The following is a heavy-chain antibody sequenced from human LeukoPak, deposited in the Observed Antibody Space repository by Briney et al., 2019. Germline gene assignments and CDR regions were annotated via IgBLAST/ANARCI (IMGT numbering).Heavy chain of an antibody. Sequence: SETLSLTCTVSGDSISSSYWSWIRLPPGKGLEWIGYVYYSGNTNYNPSLKSRVTISLDASKNQFSLNLNSVTTADTAVYYCARVPPRRCTGEDCFPIFDDWGHGALVTVS. V-gene: IGHV4-59*01. CDR1: GDSISSSY. D-gene: IGHD2-8*02. CDR3: ARVPPRRCTGEDCFPIFDD. CDR2: VYYSGNT. J-gene: IGHJ4*01.